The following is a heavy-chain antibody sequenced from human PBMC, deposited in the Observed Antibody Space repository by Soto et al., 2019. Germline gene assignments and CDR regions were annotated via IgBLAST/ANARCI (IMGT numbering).Heavy chain of an antibody. Sequence: SVKVSCKASGGPFSSYAISWVRQAPGQGLEWMGGIIPIFGTANYAQKFQGRVTITADKSTSTAHMELSSLRSEDTAVYYCARDCSGGSCYATYYYYGMDVWGQGTTVTVSS. V-gene: IGHV1-69*06. CDR3: ARDCSGGSCYATYYYYGMDV. J-gene: IGHJ6*02. CDR2: IIPIFGTA. CDR1: GGPFSSYA. D-gene: IGHD2-15*01.